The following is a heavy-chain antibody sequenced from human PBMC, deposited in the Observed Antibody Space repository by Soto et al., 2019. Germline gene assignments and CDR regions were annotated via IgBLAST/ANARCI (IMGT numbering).Heavy chain of an antibody. Sequence: QVQLVQSGAEVKKPGASVKVSCKASGYTFTGYYMHWVRQAPGQGLEWMGWINPNSGGTNYAQKFQGWVTMTRDTSISTAYMELSRLRSDDTAVYYCARDPYSSGWLPLMDVWGQGTTVTVSS. CDR3: ARDPYSSGWLPLMDV. CDR2: INPNSGGT. J-gene: IGHJ6*02. V-gene: IGHV1-2*04. D-gene: IGHD6-19*01. CDR1: GYTFTGYY.